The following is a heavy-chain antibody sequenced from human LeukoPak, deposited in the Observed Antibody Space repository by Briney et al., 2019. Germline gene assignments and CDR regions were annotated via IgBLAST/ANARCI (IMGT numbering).Heavy chain of an antibody. Sequence: SETLSLTCSISSGSITTYYWSWIRQPPGKGLEWIGYVYYSGSTTYNPSPQSRVTMSADTSKNQFSLKLSSVTAADTAVYYCAGSDGYNSFDFWGQGTLVTVSS. D-gene: IGHD5-24*01. CDR3: AGSDGYNSFDF. CDR1: SGSITTYY. J-gene: IGHJ4*02. V-gene: IGHV4-59*01. CDR2: VYYSGST.